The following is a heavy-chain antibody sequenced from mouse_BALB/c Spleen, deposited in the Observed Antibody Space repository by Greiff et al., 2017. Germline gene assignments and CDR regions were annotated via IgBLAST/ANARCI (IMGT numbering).Heavy chain of an antibody. V-gene: IGHV1-80*01. CDR2: IYPGDGDT. CDR3: AREGDGYSFAY. D-gene: IGHD2-3*01. J-gene: IGHJ3*01. Sequence: QVQLQQSGPELVRPGSSVKISCKASGYAFSSYWMNWVKQRPGQGLEWIGQIYPGDGDTNYNGKFKGKATLTADKSSSTAYMQLSSLTSEDSAVYFCAREGDGYSFAYWGQGTLVTVSA. CDR1: GYAFSSYW.